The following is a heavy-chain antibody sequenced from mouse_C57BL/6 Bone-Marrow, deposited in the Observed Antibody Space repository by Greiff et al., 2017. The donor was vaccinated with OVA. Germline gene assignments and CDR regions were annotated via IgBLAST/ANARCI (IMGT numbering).Heavy chain of an antibody. V-gene: IGHV5-17*01. J-gene: IGHJ4*01. CDR3: ARSGYYDAMDY. CDR2: ISSGSSTI. D-gene: IGHD2-2*01. CDR1: GFTFSDYG. Sequence: EVQGVESGGGLVKPGGSLKLSCAASGFTFSDYGMHWVRQAPEKGLEWVAYISSGSSTIYYADTVKGRFPISRDNAKNNLFLQMTSLRSEDTAMYYCARSGYYDAMDYWGQGTSVTVSS.